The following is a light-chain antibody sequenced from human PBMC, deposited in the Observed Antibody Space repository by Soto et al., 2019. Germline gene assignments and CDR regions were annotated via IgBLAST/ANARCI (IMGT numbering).Light chain of an antibody. J-gene: IGKJ1*01. V-gene: IGKV3-11*01. CDR3: QQRSSWPWT. Sequence: EIVLTQSPATLSLSPGERATLSCRASQSVSSYLAWYQQKPGQAPRLLIYDASNRATGIPARFSGSGSGTDFTLTISSLEPEDFAVYYCQQRSSWPWTVGQGTKVDSK. CDR1: QSVSSY. CDR2: DAS.